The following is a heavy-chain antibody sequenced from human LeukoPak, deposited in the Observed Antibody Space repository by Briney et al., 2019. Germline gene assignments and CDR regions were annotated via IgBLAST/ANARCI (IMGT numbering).Heavy chain of an antibody. V-gene: IGHV4-39*07. CDR3: ARGNSGYDYAFDI. Sequence: PSETLSLTCTVSGGSISSSSYSWGWIRPPPGKGREWIGSIDYTGSTYYNPSLKSRVTISEATSKNQFSLRVSSVTSADTAVYYCARGNSGYDYAFDIWGQGTMVTVSS. CDR1: GGSISSSSYS. J-gene: IGHJ3*02. CDR2: IDYTGST. D-gene: IGHD5-12*01.